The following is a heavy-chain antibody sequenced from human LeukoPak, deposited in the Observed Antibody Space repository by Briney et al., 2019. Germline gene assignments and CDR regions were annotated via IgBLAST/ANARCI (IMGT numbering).Heavy chain of an antibody. Sequence: ASVKVSCKASGYTFTSYGISWVRQAPGQGLEWMGWISAYNSNTNYAQKLQGRVTMTTDTSTSTAYMELRSLRSDDTAVYYCARVPLIVVVPAALSGDYWGQGTLVTVSS. CDR1: GYTFTSYG. J-gene: IGHJ4*02. V-gene: IGHV1-18*04. CDR3: ARVPLIVVVPAALSGDY. D-gene: IGHD2-2*01. CDR2: ISAYNSNT.